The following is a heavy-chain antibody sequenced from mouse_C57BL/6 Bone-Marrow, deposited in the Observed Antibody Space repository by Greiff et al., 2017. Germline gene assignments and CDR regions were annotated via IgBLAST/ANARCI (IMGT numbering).Heavy chain of an antibody. V-gene: IGHV1-69*01. CDR1: GYTFTSYW. CDR2: IDPSDSYT. CDR3: ARGFYYGNFHFDY. J-gene: IGHJ2*01. D-gene: IGHD2-1*01. Sequence: VQLQQPGAELVMPGASVKLSCKASGYTFTSYWMHWVKQRPGQGLEWIGEIDPSDSYTNYNQKFKGKSTLTVDKSSSTAYMQLSSLTSEDSAVYYCARGFYYGNFHFDYWGQGTTLTVSS.